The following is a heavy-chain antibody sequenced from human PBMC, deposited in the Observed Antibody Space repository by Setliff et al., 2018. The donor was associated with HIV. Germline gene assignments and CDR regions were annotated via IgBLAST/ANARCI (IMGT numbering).Heavy chain of an antibody. J-gene: IGHJ3*01. CDR2: IYFTGSS. Sequence: SETLSLTCTVSGGSISTYYWSWIRQPPGKGLDWIGSIYFTGSSDNNPSLKSRVTLSVDTSKHQFSLKLRSVTAADTAVYYCARVQMAYAAFDVWGQGTMVTVSS. CDR1: GGSISTYY. CDR3: ARVQMAYAAFDV. D-gene: IGHD4-17*01. V-gene: IGHV4-59*01.